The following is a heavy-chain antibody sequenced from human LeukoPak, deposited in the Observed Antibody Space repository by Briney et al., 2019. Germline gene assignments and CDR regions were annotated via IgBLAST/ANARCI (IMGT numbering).Heavy chain of an antibody. CDR1: GYSFTSYW. V-gene: IGHV5-51*01. J-gene: IGHJ5*02. CDR3: ARRIYSSSTNWFDP. D-gene: IGHD6-6*01. CDR2: IYPGDSDT. Sequence: GESLKISCKGSGYSFTSYWIGWVRQMPGKGLEWMGIIYPGDSDTRYSPSFQGQVTISADKSISTAYLQRSSLKASDTAIYYCARRIYSSSTNWFDPWGQGTLVTVSS.